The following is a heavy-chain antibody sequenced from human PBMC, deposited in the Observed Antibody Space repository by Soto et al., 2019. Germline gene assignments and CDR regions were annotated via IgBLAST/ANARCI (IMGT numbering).Heavy chain of an antibody. J-gene: IGHJ5*02. CDR2: ISSNSAYI. D-gene: IGHD6-13*01. Sequence: PGVSMRLACAASGFTLRSLTVNWVRQEPGTGLEWVSTISSNSAYIYYTDALRGRFTISRDNAKNSLHLQMNSLRAEDTAVYYCTRDASRDSSARGWFDPWGPGTLVTFSS. CDR1: GFTLRSLT. V-gene: IGHV3-21*01. CDR3: TRDASRDSSARGWFDP.